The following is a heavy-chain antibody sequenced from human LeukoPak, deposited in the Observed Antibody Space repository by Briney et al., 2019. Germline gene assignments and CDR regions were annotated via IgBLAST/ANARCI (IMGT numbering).Heavy chain of an antibody. CDR3: SGYASSGRRDAFDI. J-gene: IGHJ3*02. Sequence: PGGSLTLSCAASGLIFSNYAVSWVRPPPGRGLEWVSTISDSGGSTYSADSVKGRFSISRDNAKNSLYLQMNSLRAEGTAVYYCSGYASSGRRDAFDIWGQGTMVTVSS. D-gene: IGHD3-22*01. CDR1: GLIFSNYA. V-gene: IGHV3-23*01. CDR2: ISDSGGST.